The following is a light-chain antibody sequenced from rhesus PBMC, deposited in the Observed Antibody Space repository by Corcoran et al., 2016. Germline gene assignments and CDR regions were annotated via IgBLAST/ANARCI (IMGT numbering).Light chain of an antibody. V-gene: IGLV2S7*01. J-gene: IGLJ1*01. CDR3: FPYTTTNNYI. CDR1: SSDVGGYDF. CDR2: DVN. Sequence: QSAPTQPPSVSGSPGQSVTISCTGTSSDVGGYDFVSWYQRHPGKAPKLLIYDVNKRPSGVSDRFSGSKSGNTASLTISGLQTADEADYYCFPYTTTNNYIFGTGTRLTVL.